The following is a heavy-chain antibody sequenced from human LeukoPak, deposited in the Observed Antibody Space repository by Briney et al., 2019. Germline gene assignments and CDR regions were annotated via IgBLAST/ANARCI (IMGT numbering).Heavy chain of an antibody. CDR1: GGSMTNYY. J-gene: IGHJ6*03. D-gene: IGHD5-18*01. Sequence: PSETLSLTCTASGGSMTNYYWTWIRQPPGEGLEWLAYIYYYGSTNYNPSLESRLTLTVDTSKNQFSLKLSSVAAADTAVYYCAREGAGSYGFRYIDVWGKGTTVTVS. CDR3: AREGAGSYGFRYIDV. V-gene: IGHV4-59*01. CDR2: IYYYGST.